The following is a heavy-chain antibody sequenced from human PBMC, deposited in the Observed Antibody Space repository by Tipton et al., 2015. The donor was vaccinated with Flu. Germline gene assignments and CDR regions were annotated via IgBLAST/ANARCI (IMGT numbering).Heavy chain of an antibody. CDR3: ATSPSSYRPRY. D-gene: IGHD1-26*01. J-gene: IGHJ4*02. V-gene: IGHV4-38-2*01. CDR2: IYHSGST. Sequence: TLSLTCAVSGYSISSGYYWGWIRQPPGKGLEWIGSIYHSGSTYHNPSLKSRVTISVDTSKNQFSLKLSSVTAADTAVYYCATSPSSYRPRYWGQGTLVTVSS. CDR1: GYSISSGYY.